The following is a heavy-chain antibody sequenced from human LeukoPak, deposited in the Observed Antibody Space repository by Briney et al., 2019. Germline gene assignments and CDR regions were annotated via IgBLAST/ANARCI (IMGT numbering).Heavy chain of an antibody. Sequence: PGGSLRLSCAASGFTFRNHWMHWVRQTPGKGLVWVSRISSDGSSTTYADSVKGRFTISRDNAKNSLYLQMNSLRAEDTAVYYCARDPYDRSGYGAFDIWGQGTVVSVSS. CDR3: ARDPYDRSGYGAFDI. J-gene: IGHJ3*02. CDR1: GFTFRNHW. D-gene: IGHD3-22*01. CDR2: ISSDGSST. V-gene: IGHV3-74*03.